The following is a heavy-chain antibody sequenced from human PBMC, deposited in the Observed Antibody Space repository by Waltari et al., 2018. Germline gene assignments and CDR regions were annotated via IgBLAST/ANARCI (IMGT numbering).Heavy chain of an antibody. CDR3: ARERTYYDFWSGPTKYYFDY. D-gene: IGHD3-3*01. J-gene: IGHJ4*02. CDR2: INHSGST. Sequence: QVQLQQWGAGLLKPSETLSLTCAVYGGSFSGYYWSWIRQPPGKGLEWIGEINHSGSTNYNPSLKSRVTISVDTSKNQFSLKLSSVTAADTAVYYCARERTYYDFWSGPTKYYFDYWGQGTLVTVSS. V-gene: IGHV4-34*01. CDR1: GGSFSGYY.